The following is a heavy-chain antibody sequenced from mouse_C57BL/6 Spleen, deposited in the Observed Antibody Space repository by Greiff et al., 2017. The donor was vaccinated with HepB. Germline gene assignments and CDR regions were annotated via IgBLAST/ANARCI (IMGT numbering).Heavy chain of an antibody. CDR2: IYPGSGNT. CDR3: AREGPEAWFAY. CDR1: GYTFTDYY. V-gene: IGHV1-76*01. J-gene: IGHJ3*01. D-gene: IGHD3-3*01. Sequence: QVQLQQSGAELVRPGASVKLSCKASGYTFTDYYINWVKQRPGQGLEWIARIYPGSGNTYYNEKFKGKATLTAEKSSSTAYMQLSSLTSEDSAVYFCAREGPEAWFAYWGQGTLVTVSA.